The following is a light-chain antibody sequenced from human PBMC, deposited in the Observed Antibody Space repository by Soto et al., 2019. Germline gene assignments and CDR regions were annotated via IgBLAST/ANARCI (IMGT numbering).Light chain of an antibody. CDR2: TAS. Sequence: DIQMTQSPSSLSASVGDRVTITCRASQGISVYLAWYQQKPGQVPKVLIYTASTLHSGVPSRFSGSGSGTDFTLTISSLQPEDVATYYCQKYASAPWTFGEGTKVDIK. CDR1: QGISVY. V-gene: IGKV1-27*01. CDR3: QKYASAPWT. J-gene: IGKJ1*01.